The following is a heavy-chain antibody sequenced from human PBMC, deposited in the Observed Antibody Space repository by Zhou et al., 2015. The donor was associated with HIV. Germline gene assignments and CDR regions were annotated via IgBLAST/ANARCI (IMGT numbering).Heavy chain of an antibody. CDR2: ISDDGNVK. V-gene: IGHV3-74*02. CDR3: VRVRLPGRQFDWLLSPPAY. Sequence: EVQLVESGGGLVKPGGSLTLTCSTSGFTFSVFVMHWVRQVPGKAPMWVARISDDGNVKTYADSVKGRFSISRDNAKKTLYLQMNSLTVQDTAVYYCVRVRLPGRQFDWLLSPPAYWGQGALVTVSS. J-gene: IGHJ4*02. D-gene: IGHD3-9*01. CDR1: GFTFSVFV.